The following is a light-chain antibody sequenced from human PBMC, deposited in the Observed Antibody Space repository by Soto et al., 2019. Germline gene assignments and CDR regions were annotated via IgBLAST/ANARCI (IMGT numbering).Light chain of an antibody. V-gene: IGLV2-14*01. CDR3: SSYTSSSTVV. J-gene: IGLJ2*01. CDR1: SSDVGGYNY. CDR2: EVS. Sequence: QSALTQPASVSVSPGQSITISCTGTSSDVGGYNYVSWYPQHPGKAPKLMIYEVSNRPSGVSNRLSGSKSGNTASLTISGHQAEDEADYYCSSYTSSSTVVFGGGTKLTV.